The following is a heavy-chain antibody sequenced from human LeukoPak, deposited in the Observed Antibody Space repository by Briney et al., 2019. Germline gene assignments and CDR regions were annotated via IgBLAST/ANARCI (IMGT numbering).Heavy chain of an antibody. J-gene: IGHJ6*02. D-gene: IGHD6-13*01. CDR3: ARLAVEQQLVLYYYYGLDV. V-gene: IGHV3-7*01. CDR1: GFTFSTYW. Sequence: GSLRLSCAASGFTFSTYWMSWVRQAPGKGLEWVANIKQDGSEKYYVDSVKGRFTISRDNAKNSLYLQMNNLRAEDTAVYYCARLAVEQQLVLYYYYGLDVWGQGTTVTVSS. CDR2: IKQDGSEK.